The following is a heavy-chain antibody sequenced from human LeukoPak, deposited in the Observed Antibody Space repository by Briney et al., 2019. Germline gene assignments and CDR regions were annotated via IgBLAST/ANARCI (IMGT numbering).Heavy chain of an antibody. CDR3: ARVSSDSSGYYPYYFDY. CDR2: IIPIFGIA. D-gene: IGHD3-22*01. V-gene: IGHV1-69*04. J-gene: IGHJ4*02. CDR1: GGTFSSYA. Sequence: ASVKVSCKASGGTFSSYAISWVRQAPGQGLEWMGRIIPIFGIANYAQKFQGRVTITADKPTSTAYMELSSLRSEDTAVYYCARVSSDSSGYYPYYFDYWGQGTLVTVSS.